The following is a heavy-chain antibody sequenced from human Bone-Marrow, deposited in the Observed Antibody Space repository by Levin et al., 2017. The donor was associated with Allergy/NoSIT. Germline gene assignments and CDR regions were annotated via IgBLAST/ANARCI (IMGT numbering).Heavy chain of an antibody. V-gene: IGHV4-39*07. CDR2: IYCIGKT. J-gene: IGHJ4*02. D-gene: IGHD1-14*01. CDR1: GGSMNSSPYY. Sequence: NASETLSLTCTVSGGSMNSSPYYWVWIRQSPGKGLEWIGSIYCIGKTYYNPSLKSRVTMSVDTSKNQFSLKLSSVTAADTAGYYCAREGTPQSWDYWGQGTLVAVSS. CDR3: AREGTPQSWDY.